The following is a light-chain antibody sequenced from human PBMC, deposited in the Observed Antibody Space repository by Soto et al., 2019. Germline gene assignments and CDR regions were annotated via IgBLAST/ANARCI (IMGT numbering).Light chain of an antibody. Sequence: EIVLTQSPGTLSLSPGERATLSCRASQSISNTFIAWYQQKPGQAPRLLIHGVSNRATGIPDRFSGSGSGTDFTFIISRLEPEDFAVYYCQQYGGSPETFGQGTKVEIK. CDR2: GVS. CDR1: QSISNTF. V-gene: IGKV3-20*01. CDR3: QQYGGSPET. J-gene: IGKJ1*01.